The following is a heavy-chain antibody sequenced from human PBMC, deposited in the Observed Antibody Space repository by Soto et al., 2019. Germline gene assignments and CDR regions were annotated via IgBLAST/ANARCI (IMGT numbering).Heavy chain of an antibody. D-gene: IGHD3-10*01. CDR1: GGSISSSSYY. CDR3: ARLGMTGRVDY. V-gene: IGHV4-39*07. CDR2: IYYSGST. J-gene: IGHJ4*02. Sequence: SETLSLTCTVSGGSISSSSYYWGWIRQPPGKGLEWIGSIYYSGSTYYNPSLKSRVTISVDTSKNQFSLKLSSVTAADTAVYYCARLGMTGRVDYWGQGTLVTVSS.